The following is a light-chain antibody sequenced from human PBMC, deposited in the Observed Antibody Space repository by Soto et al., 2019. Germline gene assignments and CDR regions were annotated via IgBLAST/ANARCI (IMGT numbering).Light chain of an antibody. Sequence: DIQMTQSPSSLSASVGDRVTITCRASQSIGSHLNWFQQKPGKAPNLLIYAASSLHSGVPSRFSGSGSGTEFILTINSLQPEDVAIYYCLQVNSFPRTFGQGTKVEIK. CDR3: LQVNSFPRT. CDR2: AAS. V-gene: IGKV1-17*01. J-gene: IGKJ1*01. CDR1: QSIGSH.